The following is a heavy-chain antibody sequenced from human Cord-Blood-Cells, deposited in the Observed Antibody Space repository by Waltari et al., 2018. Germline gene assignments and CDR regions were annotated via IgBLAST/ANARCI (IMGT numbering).Heavy chain of an antibody. CDR3: ARRSIAAAGTDY. CDR2: IYYSGST. J-gene: IGHJ4*02. CDR1: GGSISSSSYY. V-gene: IGHV4-39*01. Sequence: QLQLQESGPGLVKPSETLSLTCTVSGGSISSSSYYWGWIPQPPGKGLEWIGSIYYSGSTYYNPSLKSRVTISVDTSKNQFSLKLSSVTAADTAVYYCARRSIAAAGTDYWGQGTLVTVSS. D-gene: IGHD6-13*01.